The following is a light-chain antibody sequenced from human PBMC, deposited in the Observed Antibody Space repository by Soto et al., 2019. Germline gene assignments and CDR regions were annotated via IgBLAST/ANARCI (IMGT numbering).Light chain of an antibody. Sequence: EIVLTQSQATLSLSPGERPPLPRRASQSISSYLAWYQQKPGQAPRLLIYDASNRATGIPARFSGSGSGTDFTLTISSLEPEDFAVYYCQQRSNWLFGPGTKVDIK. V-gene: IGKV3-11*01. J-gene: IGKJ3*01. CDR3: QQRSNWL. CDR2: DAS. CDR1: QSISSY.